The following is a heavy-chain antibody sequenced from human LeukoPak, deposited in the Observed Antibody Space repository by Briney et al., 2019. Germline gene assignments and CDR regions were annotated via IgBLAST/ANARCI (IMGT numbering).Heavy chain of an antibody. Sequence: DPGGSRRLSCAASGFTFSSYWMSWVRQAPGKGLEWVANIKQDGSEKYYVDSVKGRFTISRDNAKNSLYLQMNSLRAEDTAVYYCARDRYYGSGVFDYWGQGTLVTVSS. CDR3: ARDRYYGSGVFDY. CDR1: GFTFSSYW. V-gene: IGHV3-7*01. CDR2: IKQDGSEK. D-gene: IGHD3-10*01. J-gene: IGHJ4*02.